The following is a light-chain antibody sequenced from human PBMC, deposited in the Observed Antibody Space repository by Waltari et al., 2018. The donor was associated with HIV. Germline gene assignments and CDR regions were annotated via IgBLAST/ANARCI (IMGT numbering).Light chain of an antibody. CDR1: NIGSKS. Sequence: SYVLTQPPSVSVAPGKTARITCGGNNIGSKSVHWYQPKPGQAPVLVIYYASDRPSGIPERVSGSNSVNTATLTISRVEAGDEADYYWQVWDSSSDHVVFGGGTKLTVL. V-gene: IGLV3-21*04. J-gene: IGLJ2*01. CDR2: YAS. CDR3: QVWDSSSDHVV.